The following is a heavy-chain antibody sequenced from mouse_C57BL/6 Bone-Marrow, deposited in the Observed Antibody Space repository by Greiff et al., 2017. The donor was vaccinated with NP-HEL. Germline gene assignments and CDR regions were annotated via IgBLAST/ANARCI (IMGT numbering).Heavy chain of an antibody. CDR1: GFTFSDYG. CDR2: ISSGSSTI. V-gene: IGHV5-17*01. CDR3: ARRGSSPYYFDY. J-gene: IGHJ2*01. Sequence: EVKLMESGGGLVKPGGSLKLSCAASGFTFSDYGMHWVRQAPEKGLEWVAYISSGSSTIYYADTVKGRFTISRDNAKNTLFLQMTSLRSEDTAMYDCARRGSSPYYFDYWGQGTTLTVSS. D-gene: IGHD1-1*01.